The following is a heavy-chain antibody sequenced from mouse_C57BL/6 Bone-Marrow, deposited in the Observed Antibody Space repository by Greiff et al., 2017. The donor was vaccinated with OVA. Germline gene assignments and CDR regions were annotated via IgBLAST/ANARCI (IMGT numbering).Heavy chain of an antibody. J-gene: IGHJ3*01. V-gene: IGHV1-69*01. Sequence: QVQLQQPGAELVMPGASVKLSCKASGYTFTSYWMHWVKQRPGQGLEWIGEIDPSDSYTTYNQKFKGKSTLTVDKSSSTAYMQLSSLTSEDSAVYYCARWDRAYWGQGTLVTVSA. CDR1: GYTFTSYW. D-gene: IGHD2-14*01. CDR2: IDPSDSYT. CDR3: ARWDRAY.